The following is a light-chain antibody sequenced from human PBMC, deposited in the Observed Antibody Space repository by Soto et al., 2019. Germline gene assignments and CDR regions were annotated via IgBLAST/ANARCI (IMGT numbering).Light chain of an antibody. CDR3: QEYNNYSYT. V-gene: IGKV1-5*01. Sequence: DIQMTQSPSTLSASVGDRVTITCRASQSISSWWAWYQQKPGKAPKLLIYDASSLESGVPSRFSGSGSGTEFTLTISSLQPDDFATYYCQEYNNYSYTFGQGTKVDIK. J-gene: IGKJ2*01. CDR1: QSISSW. CDR2: DAS.